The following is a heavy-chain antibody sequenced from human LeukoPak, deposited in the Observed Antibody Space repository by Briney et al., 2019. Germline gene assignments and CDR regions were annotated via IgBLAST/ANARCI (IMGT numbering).Heavy chain of an antibody. J-gene: IGHJ4*02. V-gene: IGHV3-30*02. CDR3: AKGKDYHFDC. CDR2: IRYDGTAK. CDR1: GFTFSSYH. D-gene: IGHD3-16*01. Sequence: GGSLRLSCEVSGFTFSSYHMNWVRQAPGKGLEWVTFIRYDGTAKYYADSVKGRFTISRDNSKNTLYLQMNSLRAEDTAVYYCAKGKDYHFDCWGQGTLVTVSS.